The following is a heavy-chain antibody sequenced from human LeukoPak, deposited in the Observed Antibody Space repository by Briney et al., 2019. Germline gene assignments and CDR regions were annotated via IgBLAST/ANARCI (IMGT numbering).Heavy chain of an antibody. CDR1: GGSISGYY. CDR3: TRDSIAAAGTWYFQH. Sequence: SETLSLTCTVSGGSISGYYWSWIRQPPGKGLEWIGYIYYTGTTNYNPSLKSRVTISVDTSKNQFSLNLSSVTAADTAMYYCTRDSIAAAGTWYFQHWGQGTLVTVSS. J-gene: IGHJ1*01. CDR2: IYYTGTT. V-gene: IGHV4-59*01. D-gene: IGHD6-13*01.